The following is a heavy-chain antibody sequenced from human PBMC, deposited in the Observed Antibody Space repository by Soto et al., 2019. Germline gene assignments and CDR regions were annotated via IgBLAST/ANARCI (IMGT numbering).Heavy chain of an antibody. CDR1: GYTFTRYT. V-gene: IGHV1-3*01. CDR3: SRGIATGQRDP. J-gene: IGHJ5*02. CDR2: INPDNGNT. D-gene: IGHD2-15*01. Sequence: QVQLVQSGAEVKKPGASVKISCKASGYTFTRYTMNWGRQAPGQRLEWMGWINPDNGNTKSSQKFQDRVIITRDTSASTAYLDMSCLRSEDPAVYYCSRGIATGQRDPWGQGTLVTVSS.